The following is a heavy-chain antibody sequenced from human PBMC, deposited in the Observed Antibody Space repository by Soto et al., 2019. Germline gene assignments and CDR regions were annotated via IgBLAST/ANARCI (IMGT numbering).Heavy chain of an antibody. V-gene: IGHV4-31*03. CDR2: IYHTGRT. CDR3: ARTLLIVYTIIPDDFDL. J-gene: IGHJ4*02. CDR1: GDAIYIGGYY. Sequence: SETLSLTCTVSGDAIYIGGYYWTWIRQHPGKGLEWIGSIYHTGRTYYNPSLKSRVTISVDTSNNQFSLRLTSVTAADTAMYYCARTLLIVYTIIPDDFDLWGRGTLVTVSS. D-gene: IGHD3-16*02.